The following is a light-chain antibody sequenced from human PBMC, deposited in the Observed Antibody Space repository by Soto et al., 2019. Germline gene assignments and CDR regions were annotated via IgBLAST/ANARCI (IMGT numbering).Light chain of an antibody. V-gene: IGKV3-15*01. Sequence: EILMTQSPATLSVSPGERATLSCRASQTVNSNLAWYQQKPGQAPRLLIYGASTRATDIPARFSGSGSGTEFTLTISSLHSEDSAVYYCQQYNDWPPKYTFGQGTKLEI. CDR1: QTVNSN. J-gene: IGKJ2*01. CDR3: QQYNDWPPKYT. CDR2: GAS.